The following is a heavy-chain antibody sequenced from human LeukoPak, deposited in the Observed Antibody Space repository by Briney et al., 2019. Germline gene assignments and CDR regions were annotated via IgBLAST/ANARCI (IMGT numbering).Heavy chain of an antibody. CDR1: GFTFSSYS. V-gene: IGHV3-21*01. Sequence: GGSLRLSCAASGFTFSSYSMNWVRQAPGRGLEWVSSIGSTSSYLYYGDSVNGRFTISRDNAKNSLYLQMSSLRAEDTAVYYCARVRSGYCSGTSCPHGPFDIWGQGTMVTVSS. J-gene: IGHJ3*02. CDR2: IGSTSSYL. D-gene: IGHD2-2*01. CDR3: ARVRSGYCSGTSCPHGPFDI.